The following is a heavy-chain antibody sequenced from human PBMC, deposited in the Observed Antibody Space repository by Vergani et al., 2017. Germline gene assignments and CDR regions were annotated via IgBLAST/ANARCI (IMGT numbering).Heavy chain of an antibody. CDR1: GYSISSGYY. CDR3: ARATWIQRSCWFDP. D-gene: IGHD5-18*01. J-gene: IGHJ5*02. Sequence: QVQLQESGPGLVKPSETLSLTCAVSGYSISSGYYWGWIRQPPGKGLEWIGSIYHSGSTYYNPSLKSRVTISVDTSKNQFSLKLGSVTAADTAVYYCARATWIQRSCWFDPWGQGTLVTVSS. V-gene: IGHV4-38-2*01. CDR2: IYHSGST.